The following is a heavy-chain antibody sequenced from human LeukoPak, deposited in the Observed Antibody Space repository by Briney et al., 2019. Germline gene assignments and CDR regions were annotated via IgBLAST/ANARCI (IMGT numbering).Heavy chain of an antibody. V-gene: IGHV4-59*01. CDR3: ARTTEAGYTYGYYYYYYMDV. CDR2: IYYSGST. J-gene: IGHJ6*03. CDR1: GGSISSYY. Sequence: PSETLSLTCTVSGGSISSYYWSWIRQPPGKGLEWIGYIYYSGSTKYNTSPKSRPTISVDTTQNQFLLKLIYGTGADDAAYYCARTTEAGYTYGYYYYYYMDVWGKGTTVTISS. D-gene: IGHD5-18*01.